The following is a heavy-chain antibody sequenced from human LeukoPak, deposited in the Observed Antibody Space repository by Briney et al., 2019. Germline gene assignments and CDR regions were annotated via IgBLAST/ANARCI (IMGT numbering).Heavy chain of an antibody. J-gene: IGHJ3*02. CDR1: GGSISTYY. D-gene: IGHD5-18*01. CDR2: IDYRGST. CDR3: ARSRSGYSYDHAAFEI. V-gene: IGHV4-59*01. Sequence: SETLSLTCTVSGGSISTYYWSWIWQPPGKGLEWIAYIDYRGSTTYNPSLRSRVTISVDTSRNQFSLKLYSVTAADTAVYYCARSRSGYSYDHAAFEIWGQGTMVTVSS.